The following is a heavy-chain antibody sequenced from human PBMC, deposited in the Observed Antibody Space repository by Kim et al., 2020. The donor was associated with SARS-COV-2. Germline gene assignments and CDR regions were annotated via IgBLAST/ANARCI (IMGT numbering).Heavy chain of an antibody. V-gene: IGHV3-74*01. CDR2: INTDGSTT. D-gene: IGHD2-2*01. J-gene: IGHJ6*02. CDR1: GFTFSSYW. CDR3: TRPRTPAAKIYGMDV. Sequence: GGSLRLSCAASGFTFSSYWMHWVRQAPGKGLVWVSLINTDGSTTRNADSVRGRFTISRDNAKNTLYLQMNSLRAEDTAVYYCTRPRTPAAKIYGMDVWGQGTTVTVSS.